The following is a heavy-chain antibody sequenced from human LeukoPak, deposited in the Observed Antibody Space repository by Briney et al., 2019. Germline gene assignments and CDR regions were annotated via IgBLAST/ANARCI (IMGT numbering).Heavy chain of an antibody. V-gene: IGHV3-74*01. CDR1: GFTFSSYW. CDR2: INSDGSST. D-gene: IGHD5-24*01. Sequence: PGGSLRLSCAASGFTFSSYWMHWVRQAPGKGLVWVSRINSDGSSTSYADSVKGRFTISRDNAKNSLYLQMNSLRAEDTAVYYCARGDGYNYGEFDYWGQGTLVTVSS. CDR3: ARGDGYNYGEFDY. J-gene: IGHJ4*02.